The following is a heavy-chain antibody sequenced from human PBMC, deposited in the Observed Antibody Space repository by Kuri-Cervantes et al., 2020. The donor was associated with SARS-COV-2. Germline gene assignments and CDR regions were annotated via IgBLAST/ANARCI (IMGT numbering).Heavy chain of an antibody. D-gene: IGHD3-9*01. CDR2: IYHSGST. CDR1: GGSISSGGYS. CDR3: ARHDAPYFEIDY. Sequence: LRLSCAVSGGSISSGGYSWSWIRQPPGKGLEWIGYIYHSGSTYYNPSLKSRVTISVDRSKNQFSLKLSSVTAADTAVYYCARHDAPYFEIDYWGQGTLVTVSS. V-gene: IGHV4-30-2*02. J-gene: IGHJ4*02.